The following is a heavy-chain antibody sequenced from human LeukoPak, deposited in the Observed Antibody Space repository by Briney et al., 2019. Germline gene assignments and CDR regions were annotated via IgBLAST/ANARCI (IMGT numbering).Heavy chain of an antibody. CDR3: ARVIAAAGPDY. J-gene: IGHJ4*02. D-gene: IGHD6-13*01. CDR2: IYHSGST. V-gene: IGHV4-38-2*02. CDR1: GYSISSGYY. Sequence: SETLSLTCTVSGYSISSGYYWGWIRQPPGKGLEWIGNIYHSGSTFYNPSLKSRVTISVDTSKNQFSLKLSSVTAADTAVYYCARVIAAAGPDYWGQGTLVTVSS.